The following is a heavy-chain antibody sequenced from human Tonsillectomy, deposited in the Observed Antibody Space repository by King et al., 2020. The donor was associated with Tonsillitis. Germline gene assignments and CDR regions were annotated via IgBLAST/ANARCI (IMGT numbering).Heavy chain of an antibody. Sequence: QLVQSGGGVVQPGRSLRLSCAASGFTFSSYGMHWVRQAPGKGLEWVAVISYDGSNKYYADSVKGRFTISRDNSKNTLYLQMNSLRAEDTAVYYCAKELGSSSAGFFGDYYCGMDVWGQGTTVTVSS. D-gene: IGHD6-6*01. J-gene: IGHJ6*02. CDR1: GFTFSSYG. CDR3: AKELGSSSAGFFGDYYCGMDV. V-gene: IGHV3-30*18. CDR2: ISYDGSNK.